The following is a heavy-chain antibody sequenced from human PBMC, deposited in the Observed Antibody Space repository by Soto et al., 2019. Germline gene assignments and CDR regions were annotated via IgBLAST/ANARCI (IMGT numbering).Heavy chain of an antibody. CDR2: INPYNSNT. CDR1: GYTFTSYT. CDR3: ARVDAYNQPNFGY. Sequence: QVQLVQSGAEVKKPGASVKVSGKASGYTFTSYTITWVRQAPGQGLEWMGWINPYNSNTNYAQKFQVRVTMTTDTSTSTAYMELRSLRSDDTAVYYCARVDAYNQPNFGYWGQGTLVTVSS. J-gene: IGHJ4*02. V-gene: IGHV1-18*01. D-gene: IGHD1-1*01.